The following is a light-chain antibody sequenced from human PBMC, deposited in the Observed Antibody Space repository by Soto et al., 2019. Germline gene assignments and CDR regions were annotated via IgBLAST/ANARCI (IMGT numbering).Light chain of an antibody. Sequence: EIVLTQSPGTLSLSPGERATLSCRASQSVNSRYLAWYQQKPGQAPRPLIYGASSRATGIPDRFSGSGSGTDFTLTISRLEPEDFAVYYCQHYGSSLLFTFGPGTKVDIK. CDR2: GAS. CDR3: QHYGSSLLFT. CDR1: QSVNSRY. J-gene: IGKJ3*01. V-gene: IGKV3-20*01.